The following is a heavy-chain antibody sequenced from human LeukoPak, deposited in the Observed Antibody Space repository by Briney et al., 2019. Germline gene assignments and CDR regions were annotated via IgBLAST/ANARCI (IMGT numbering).Heavy chain of an antibody. V-gene: IGHV4-59*01. CDR3: ARDSLECTSTSCSDYLDN. CDR2: IYYDGTT. CDR1: GSSISNFY. J-gene: IGHJ4*02. Sequence: SETLSLTSTVSGSSISNFYWTWIRHPPGTGLEYIGYIYYDGTTDYNPSLKSRVTISLDTSKNQFSLKVTSVTPADTAVYYCARDSLECTSTSCSDYLDNWGQGTLVTVSS. D-gene: IGHD2-2*01.